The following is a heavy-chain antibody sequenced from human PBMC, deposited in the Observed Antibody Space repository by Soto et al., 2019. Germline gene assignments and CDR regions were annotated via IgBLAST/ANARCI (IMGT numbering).Heavy chain of an antibody. V-gene: IGHV3-23*01. CDR3: AKLSLRLGDPYAVVFDY. J-gene: IGHJ4*02. CDR2: ISGSGGST. CDR1: GFTFSSYA. Sequence: EVQLLESGGGLVQPGGSLRLSCAASGFTFSSYAMSWVRQAPGKGLEWVSAISGSGGSTYYADSVKGRFTISRDNSKNTLYLQMNSLRAEDTAVYYCAKLSLRLGDPYAVVFDYWGQGTLVTVSS. D-gene: IGHD3-16*01.